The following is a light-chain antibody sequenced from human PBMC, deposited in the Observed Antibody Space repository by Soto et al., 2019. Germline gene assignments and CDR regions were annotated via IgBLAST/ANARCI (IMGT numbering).Light chain of an antibody. V-gene: IGKV3-11*01. Sequence: EIVLQQSLVTLSLSPGEGCTLSCRASQSIASHLAWYPQKPGQAHRLLIYHAYNRATGIPPRFSGSGSGTDFTLTISSLEPEDSAVYYCQQRHMWPITFGQGTRLEIK. CDR3: QQRHMWPIT. CDR2: HAY. J-gene: IGKJ5*01. CDR1: QSIASH.